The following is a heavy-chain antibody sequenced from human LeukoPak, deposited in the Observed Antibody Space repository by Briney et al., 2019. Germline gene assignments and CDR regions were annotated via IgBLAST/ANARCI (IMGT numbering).Heavy chain of an antibody. D-gene: IGHD3-16*01. V-gene: IGHV1-18*01. J-gene: IGHJ4*02. CDR1: GYTFTSYG. CDR3: ARDDDYVWGSYKSYSAVACDY. Sequence: ASVKVSCKASGYTFTSYGISWVRQAPGQGLEWKGWISAYNGNTNYAQKLQGRVTITTDTSTSTAYMELRSLRSDDTAVYYCARDDDYVWGSYKSYSAVACDYWGQGTLVTVSS. CDR2: ISAYNGNT.